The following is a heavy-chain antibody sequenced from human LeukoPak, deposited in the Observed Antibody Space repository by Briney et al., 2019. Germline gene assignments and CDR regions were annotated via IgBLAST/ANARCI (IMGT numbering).Heavy chain of an antibody. Sequence: SVTVSCKASGGTFSSYAISWVRQAPGQGLEWMGRIIPIFGTANYAQKFQGRVTITTDESTSTAYMELSSLRSEDTAVYYCARGKLGIAVGAFDYWGQGTLVTVSS. CDR3: ARGKLGIAVGAFDY. CDR1: GGTFSSYA. D-gene: IGHD6-19*01. CDR2: IIPIFGTA. V-gene: IGHV1-69*05. J-gene: IGHJ4*02.